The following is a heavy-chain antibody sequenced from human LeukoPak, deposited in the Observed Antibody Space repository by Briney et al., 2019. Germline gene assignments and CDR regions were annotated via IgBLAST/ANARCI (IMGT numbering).Heavy chain of an antibody. CDR1: GGTFSSYA. V-gene: IGHV1-69*05. CDR2: IIPIFGTA. J-gene: IGHJ4*02. D-gene: IGHD2-2*02. Sequence: SVKVSCKASGGTFSSYAISWVRQAPGQGLEWMGGIIPIFGTANYAQKFQGRVTITTDESTSTAHMELSSLRSEDTAVYYCARAGRYCSSTSCYTGVDYWGQGTLVTVSS. CDR3: ARAGRYCSSTSCYTGVDY.